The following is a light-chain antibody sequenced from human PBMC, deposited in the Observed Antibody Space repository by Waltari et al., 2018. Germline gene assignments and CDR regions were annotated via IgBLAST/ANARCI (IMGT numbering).Light chain of an antibody. CDR2: DDS. CDR1: NIGTKT. V-gene: IGLV3-21*02. CDR3: HVWDSSSDHPVV. J-gene: IGLJ2*01. Sequence: SYVVTQSPSMSVAPGHTARITRERNNIGTKTVHWYQRTPGQAPVLVVYDDSARPSGIPEGFSGSNSGNTATLTISRVEGGDEADYFCHVWDSSSDHPVVFGGGTKLTVL.